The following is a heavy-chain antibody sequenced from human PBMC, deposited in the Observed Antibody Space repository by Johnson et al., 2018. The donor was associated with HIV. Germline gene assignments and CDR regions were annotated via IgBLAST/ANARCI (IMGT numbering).Heavy chain of an antibody. V-gene: IGHV3-30-3*01. D-gene: IGHD1-26*01. J-gene: IGHJ3*02. CDR3: AIIPPGGAGKGADAFDI. CDR2: ISYDGSNK. CDR1: GFTFSSYA. Sequence: VQLVESGGGLVQSGGSLRLSCAASGFTFSSYAMHWVRQAPGKGLAWVAVISYDGSNKYYADSVKGRFTISRDNSKNTLYLQMNSLRAEDTAVYYCAIIPPGGAGKGADAFDIWGQGTMVTVSS.